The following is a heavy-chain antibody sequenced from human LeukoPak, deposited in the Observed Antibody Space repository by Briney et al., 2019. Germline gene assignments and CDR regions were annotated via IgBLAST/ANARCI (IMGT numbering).Heavy chain of an antibody. Sequence: SQTLSLTCTVSGGSISSGSYYWSWIRQPAGKGLEWIGRIYTSGSTNYNPSLKSRVTISVDTSKNQFSLKLSSVTAADTAVYYCARVSRLHPKHRLSAFYMDVWGKGTTVTVSS. V-gene: IGHV4-61*02. CDR2: IYTSGST. CDR1: GGSISSGSYY. J-gene: IGHJ6*03. CDR3: ARVSRLHPKHRLSAFYMDV. D-gene: IGHD4-11*01.